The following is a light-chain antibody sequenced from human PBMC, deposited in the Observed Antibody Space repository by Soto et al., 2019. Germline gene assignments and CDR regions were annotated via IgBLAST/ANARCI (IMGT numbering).Light chain of an antibody. CDR2: LAS. J-gene: IGKJ1*01. Sequence: ENRVTKSPATASLSKRERATISCRASQSVNGFLAWYQQKPGQAPRLLIYLASNRAAGVPARFSGSGSGTDFTLTISNVEPEDFAVYYCPQRQSWPRTFGQVTKADIK. V-gene: IGKV3-11*01. CDR1: QSVNGF. CDR3: PQRQSWPRT.